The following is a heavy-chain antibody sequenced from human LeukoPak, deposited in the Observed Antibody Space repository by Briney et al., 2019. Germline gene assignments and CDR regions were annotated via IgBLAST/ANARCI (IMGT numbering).Heavy chain of an antibody. Sequence: KSSETLSLTCAVSGYSISSGYYWGWIRQPPGKGPEWIGSIYHSGSTYYNPSLKSRVTISVDTSKNQFSLKLSSVTAADTAVYYCAKHTIFGVAPYYFDYWGQGTLVTVSS. CDR1: GYSISSGYY. D-gene: IGHD3-3*01. V-gene: IGHV4-38-2*01. CDR2: IYHSGST. J-gene: IGHJ4*02. CDR3: AKHTIFGVAPYYFDY.